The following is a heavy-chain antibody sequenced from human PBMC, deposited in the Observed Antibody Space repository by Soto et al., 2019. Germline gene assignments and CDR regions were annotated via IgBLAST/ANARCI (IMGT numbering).Heavy chain of an antibody. CDR2: MNPNSGNT. J-gene: IGHJ4*02. V-gene: IGHV1-8*01. D-gene: IGHD6-13*01. CDR3: AGKEIEAAGIRIDY. CDR1: GYPFTSYD. Sequence: ASVKVSCKASGYPFTSYDINCVRQATGQGLEWMGWMNPNSGNTVYAQKFPVRVTMTRNTPISTSYLEXSSLRSEDTAVYYCAGKEIEAAGIRIDYWGQGTLVTVCS.